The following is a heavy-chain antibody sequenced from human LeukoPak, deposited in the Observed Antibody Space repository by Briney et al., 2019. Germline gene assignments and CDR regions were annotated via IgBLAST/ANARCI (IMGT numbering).Heavy chain of an antibody. CDR3: ASLDYYDSSGYYNY. V-gene: IGHV4-39*01. CDR1: GGSISSSSYY. J-gene: IGHJ4*02. Sequence: PSETLSLTCTVSGGSISSSSYYWGWIRQPPGKGLAWIGSIYYSGSTYYNPSLKSRVTIPVDTSKNQFSLKLSSVTAADTAVYYCASLDYYDSSGYYNYWGQGTLVTVSS. CDR2: IYYSGST. D-gene: IGHD3-22*01.